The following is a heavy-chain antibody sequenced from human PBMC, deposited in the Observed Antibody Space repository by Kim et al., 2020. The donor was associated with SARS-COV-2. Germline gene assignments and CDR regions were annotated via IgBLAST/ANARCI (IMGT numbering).Heavy chain of an antibody. Sequence: GGSLRLSCAASGFTFGDYAMHWVRQAPGKGLEWVSGISWNSGSIGYADSVKGRFTISRDNAKNSLYLQMNSLRAEDTALYYCAKDIGENRFYDFWSGYYYYYGMDVWGQGTTVTVSS. CDR3: AKDIGENRFYDFWSGYYYYYGMDV. CDR1: GFTFGDYA. CDR2: ISWNSGSI. V-gene: IGHV3-9*01. J-gene: IGHJ6*02. D-gene: IGHD3-3*01.